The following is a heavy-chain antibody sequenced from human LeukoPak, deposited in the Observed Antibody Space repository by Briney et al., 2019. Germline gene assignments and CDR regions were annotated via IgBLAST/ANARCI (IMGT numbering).Heavy chain of an antibody. J-gene: IGHJ5*02. CDR3: ARDLEVAAADLGLDP. CDR2: IHPNSGRT. D-gene: IGHD6-13*01. Sequence: ASVKVSCKASGYTFTGYYMHWVRQAPGQGLEWMGWIHPNSGRTNYAQNFRGRVTITRDTSISTVYMELSWLTSDDTAVYYCARDLEVAAADLGLDPWGQVTLVTVSS. CDR1: GYTFTGYY. V-gene: IGHV1-2*02.